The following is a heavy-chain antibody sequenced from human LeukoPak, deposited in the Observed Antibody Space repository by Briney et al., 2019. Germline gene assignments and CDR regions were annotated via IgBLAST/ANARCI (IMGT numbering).Heavy chain of an antibody. D-gene: IGHD1-26*01. Sequence: GGSLRLSCAASGFTFSNYWMGWVRQAPGERLEWVANMNIDGSEKYYADSVKGRFSISRDNARNSVYLQMASLRVEDTAVYYCARDPVEWELLLDYWGQGTLVTVSS. V-gene: IGHV3-7*01. CDR3: ARDPVEWELLLDY. J-gene: IGHJ4*02. CDR2: MNIDGSEK. CDR1: GFTFSNYW.